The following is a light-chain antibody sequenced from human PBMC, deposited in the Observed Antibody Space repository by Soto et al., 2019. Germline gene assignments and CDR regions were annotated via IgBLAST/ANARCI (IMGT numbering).Light chain of an antibody. V-gene: IGKV1-39*01. J-gene: IGKJ4*01. CDR3: QQSYSSPLT. CDR1: QNIRSS. CDR2: AAS. Sequence: DIQLSHSPSSLSASEGDRFTFTVRATQNIRSSLDWYQQKPGKAPKLLLYAASSLQSGVPSRFSGSGSGTDFTLTISSLQPEDFATYYCQQSYSSPLTFGGGTKVDI.